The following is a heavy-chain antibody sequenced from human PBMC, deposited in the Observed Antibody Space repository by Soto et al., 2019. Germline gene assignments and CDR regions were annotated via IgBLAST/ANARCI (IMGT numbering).Heavy chain of an antibody. V-gene: IGHV2-5*02. CDR2: IYWDDDK. D-gene: IGHD1-26*01. CDR3: VHAILEGGYYASPEFFQN. J-gene: IGHJ1*01. Sequence: SGPTLVNPTQTLTLTCTFSGFSLSTSGVGVGWIRQPPGKALEWLALIYWDDDKRYSPSLESRLTITRATSKNQAVLTMTNMDPLDTATYYCVHAILEGGYYASPEFFQNWGQGTLVTVSS. CDR1: GFSLSTSGVG.